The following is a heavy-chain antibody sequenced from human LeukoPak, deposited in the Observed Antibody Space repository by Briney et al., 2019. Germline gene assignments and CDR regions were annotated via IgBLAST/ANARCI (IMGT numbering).Heavy chain of an antibody. CDR2: ISSNGGST. Sequence: SGGSLRLSCSASGFTFSSYAMHWVRQAPGKGLEYVSAISSNGGSTYYADSVKGRFTISRDNSKNTLYLQMNSLRAEDTAVYYCAKGGGSVFFAYWGQGTLLTVSS. V-gene: IGHV3-64*04. J-gene: IGHJ4*02. CDR3: AKGGGSVFFAY. D-gene: IGHD1-26*01. CDR1: GFTFSSYA.